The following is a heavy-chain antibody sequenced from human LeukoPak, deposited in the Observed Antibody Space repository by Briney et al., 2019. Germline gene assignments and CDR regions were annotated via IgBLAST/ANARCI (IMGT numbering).Heavy chain of an antibody. Sequence: PSETLSLTCTVSGGSMSNYYWAWIRQPAGKGLEWIGRVYSSGSTNYNPPLKSRVTMSVLTSKSQFSLRLNSVTAADSAVYFCAREVMTASPHFDYWGQGTLVTVSS. V-gene: IGHV4-4*07. J-gene: IGHJ4*02. D-gene: IGHD2-21*01. CDR1: GGSMSNYY. CDR3: AREVMTASPHFDY. CDR2: VYSSGST.